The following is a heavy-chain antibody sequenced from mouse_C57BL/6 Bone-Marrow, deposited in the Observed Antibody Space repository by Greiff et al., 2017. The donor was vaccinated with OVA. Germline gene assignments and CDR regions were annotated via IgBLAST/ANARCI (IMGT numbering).Heavy chain of an antibody. Sequence: VQLQQSGAEPVRPGSSVKMSCKTSGYTFTSYGINWVKQRPGQGLEWIGYIYIGNGYTEYNEKFKGKATLTSDTSSSTAYMQLSSLTSEDSAIYFCASGIYYYGSSYWYFDVWGTGTTVTVSS. CDR3: ASGIYYYGSSYWYFDV. J-gene: IGHJ1*03. CDR1: GYTFTSYG. V-gene: IGHV1-58*01. D-gene: IGHD1-1*01. CDR2: IYIGNGYT.